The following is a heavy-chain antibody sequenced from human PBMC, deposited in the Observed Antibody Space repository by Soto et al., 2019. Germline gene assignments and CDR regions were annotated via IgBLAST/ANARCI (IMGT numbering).Heavy chain of an antibody. Sequence: PGGSLRLSCAASGFIFENFGMSWVRQAPGKGLEWISSISGSGFKKYYADSVKGRFTISRDNAKNSLYLQMNSLRAEDTAVYYCARVGDSSGNWYFDLWGRGTLVTVSS. V-gene: IGHV3-21*01. J-gene: IGHJ2*01. D-gene: IGHD3-22*01. CDR3: ARVGDSSGNWYFDL. CDR2: ISGSGFKK. CDR1: GFIFENFG.